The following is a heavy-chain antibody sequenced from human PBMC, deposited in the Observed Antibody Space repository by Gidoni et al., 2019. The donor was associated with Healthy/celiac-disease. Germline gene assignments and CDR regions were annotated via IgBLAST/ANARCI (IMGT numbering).Heavy chain of an antibody. J-gene: IGHJ4*02. CDR2: IWYDGSNK. CDR3: ARDLAQMDNFDY. CDR1: GCTFSSYG. V-gene: IGHV3-33*01. Sequence: QVQLVESGGGVVQPGRSLRPSSAASGCTFSSYGMHWVRQAQGKGLEWVAVIWYDGSNKYYADSVKGRFTISRDNSKNTLYLQMNSLRAEDTAVYYCARDLAQMDNFDYWGQGTLVTVSS. D-gene: IGHD2-2*03.